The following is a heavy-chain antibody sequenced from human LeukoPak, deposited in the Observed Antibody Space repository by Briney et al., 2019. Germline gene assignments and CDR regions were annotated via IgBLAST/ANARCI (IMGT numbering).Heavy chain of an antibody. CDR2: IYSGGST. CDR1: GFTFSSYS. D-gene: IGHD3-10*01. J-gene: IGHJ4*02. Sequence: GGSLRLSCAASGFTFSSYSMNWVRQAPGKGLEWVSVIYSGGSTYYADSMKGRFTISRDNSKNTLYLQMNSLRVEDTAVYYCARGPPYFGSGNYYHIVDYWGQGTLVTVSS. CDR3: ARGPPYFGSGNYYHIVDY. V-gene: IGHV3-53*01.